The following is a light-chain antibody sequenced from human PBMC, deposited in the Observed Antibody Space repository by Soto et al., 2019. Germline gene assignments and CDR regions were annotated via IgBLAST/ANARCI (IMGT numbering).Light chain of an antibody. Sequence: EIVLTQSPGTLSLSPGERATLSCRASESVSTSYLAWYQQKPGQAPRLLIYGASGRATGIPDRFSVSASGTDFTLTISRLEPEDFAMYSCTHYGTSALFGPGTKVDIK. CDR3: THYGTSAL. J-gene: IGKJ3*01. V-gene: IGKV3-20*01. CDR2: GAS. CDR1: ESVSTSY.